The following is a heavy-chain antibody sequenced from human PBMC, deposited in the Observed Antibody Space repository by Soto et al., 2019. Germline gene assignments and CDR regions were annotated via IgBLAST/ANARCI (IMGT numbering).Heavy chain of an antibody. D-gene: IGHD1-26*01. Sequence: QLQLQESGPGLVKPSETLSLTCTVSGGSISSSSYYWGWIREPPGKGLAWIGSIYYSGSTYFNLSLKSRVTISVDTSKNQCSLKLSSVTAADTAVYYCASDWAGSTSDYWGQGTLVTVSS. CDR2: IYYSGST. J-gene: IGHJ4*02. CDR3: ASDWAGSTSDY. CDR1: GGSISSSSYY. V-gene: IGHV4-39*01.